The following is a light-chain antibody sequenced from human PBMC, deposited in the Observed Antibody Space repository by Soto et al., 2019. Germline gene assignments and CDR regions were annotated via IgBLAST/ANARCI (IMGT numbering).Light chain of an antibody. CDR1: SSNIGANYD. CDR3: QSYDSSLSGSI. J-gene: IGLJ2*01. Sequence: QSVLTQPPSVSGAPGQRVTISCTGSSSNIGANYDVHWYRQLPGTAPKLLIYDNNNRPSGVPDRFSGSKSGTSASLAITGLQADDEADYYCQSYDSSLSGSIFGGGTQLTVL. V-gene: IGLV1-40*01. CDR2: DNN.